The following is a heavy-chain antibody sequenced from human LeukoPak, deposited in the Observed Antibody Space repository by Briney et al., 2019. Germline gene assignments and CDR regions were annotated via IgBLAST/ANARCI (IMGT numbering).Heavy chain of an antibody. Sequence: NPSETLSLTCAVSGYSISSGYYWGWIRQPPGKGREWIRSINHSGSTYYNPSLKSRVTISVDTSKNQSSLKLSSVTAADTAVYYCARVRPYYYDSSGYYPHDAFDIWGQGTMVTVSS. D-gene: IGHD3-22*01. J-gene: IGHJ3*02. V-gene: IGHV4-38-2*01. CDR3: ARVRPYYYDSSGYYPHDAFDI. CDR1: GYSISSGYY. CDR2: INHSGST.